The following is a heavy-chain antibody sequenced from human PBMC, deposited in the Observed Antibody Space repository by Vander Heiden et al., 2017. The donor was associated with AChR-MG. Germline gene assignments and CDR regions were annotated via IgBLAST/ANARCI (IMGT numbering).Heavy chain of an antibody. CDR3: ARIGWYCSGGSCYSSLFDY. CDR2: INHSGST. Sequence: QVQLQQWGAGLLKPSETLSLTCAVYGGSFSGYYWRWIRQPPGKGLEWIGEINHSGSTNYNPSRKSRVTISVDTSKNQFSLKLSSVTAADTAVYYCARIGWYCSGGSCYSSLFDYWGQGTLVTVSS. V-gene: IGHV4-34*01. CDR1: GGSFSGYY. D-gene: IGHD2-15*01. J-gene: IGHJ4*02.